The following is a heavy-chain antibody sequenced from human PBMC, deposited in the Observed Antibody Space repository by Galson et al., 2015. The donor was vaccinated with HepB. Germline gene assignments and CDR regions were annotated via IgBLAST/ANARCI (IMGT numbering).Heavy chain of an antibody. Sequence: SLRLSCAASGFPFYGWCMSWVRQAPGMGLEWVANINKDGSQIYYVASVKGRFPISRDNAKNSLYLQMNSLRAEDTAVYYCATGTYWRSDDWGQGTLVTVSS. CDR2: INKDGSQI. CDR3: ATGTYWRSDD. D-gene: IGHD2-15*01. J-gene: IGHJ4*02. V-gene: IGHV3-7*01. CDR1: GFPFYGWC.